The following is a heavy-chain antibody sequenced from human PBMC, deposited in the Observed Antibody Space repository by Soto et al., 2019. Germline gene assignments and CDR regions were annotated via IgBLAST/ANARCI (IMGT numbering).Heavy chain of an antibody. V-gene: IGHV3-30*18. CDR3: AKDLIVVVAATKKPYYYYGMDV. J-gene: IGHJ6*02. CDR2: ISYDGSNK. CDR1: GFTFSSYG. Sequence: GGSLRLSCAASGFTFSSYGMHWVRQAPGKGLEWVAVISYDGSNKYYADSVKGRFTISRDNSKNTLYLQMNSLRAEDTAVYYCAKDLIVVVAATKKPYYYYGMDVWGQGTTVTVSS. D-gene: IGHD2-15*01.